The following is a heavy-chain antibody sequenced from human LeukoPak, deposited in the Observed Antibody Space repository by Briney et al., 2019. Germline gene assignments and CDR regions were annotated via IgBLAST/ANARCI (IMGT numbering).Heavy chain of an antibody. CDR3: ARGDWAPFDY. J-gene: IGHJ4*02. CDR2: IDQDGSSE. D-gene: IGHD2-21*02. V-gene: IGHV3-7*01. Sequence: GGSLRLSCAASGFTFSDYWMNWVRQAPGKGLEWVANIDQDGSSEYYVGSVQGRFTISRDDAKNSLYLQMSSLRAEDTAVYYCARGDWAPFDYWGQGSLLTVSS. CDR1: GFTFSDYW.